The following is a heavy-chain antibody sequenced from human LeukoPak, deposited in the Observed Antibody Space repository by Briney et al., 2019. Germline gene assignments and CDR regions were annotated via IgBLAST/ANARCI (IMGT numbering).Heavy chain of an antibody. CDR2: IYPGDSDT. CDR1: GYSFTSYW. J-gene: IGHJ4*02. CDR3: ARHQCSGGSCYPTEDY. V-gene: IGHV5-51*01. D-gene: IGHD2-15*01. Sequence: GESLQISCKGSGYSFTSYWVGRVRQMPGKGLEWMGIIYPGDSDTRYSPSFQGQVTISADKSISTAYLQWSSLKASDTAMYYCARHQCSGGSCYPTEDYWGQGTLVTVSS.